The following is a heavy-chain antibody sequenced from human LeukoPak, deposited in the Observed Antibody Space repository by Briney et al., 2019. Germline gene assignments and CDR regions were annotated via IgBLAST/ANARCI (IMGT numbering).Heavy chain of an antibody. D-gene: IGHD4-17*01. CDR1: GFTFSSYG. CDR3: AKEIWPTVTTPGLTYFDY. J-gene: IGHJ4*02. CDR2: ISGSGGST. Sequence: SGGSLRLSCAASGFTFSSYGMSWVRQAPGKVLEWVSAISGSGGSTYYADSVKGRFTISRDNSKNTLYLQMNSLRAEDTAVYYCAKEIWPTVTTPGLTYFDYWGQGTLVTVSS. V-gene: IGHV3-23*01.